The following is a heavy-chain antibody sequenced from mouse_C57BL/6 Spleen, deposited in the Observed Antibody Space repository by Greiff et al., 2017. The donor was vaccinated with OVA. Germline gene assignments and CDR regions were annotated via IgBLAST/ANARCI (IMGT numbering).Heavy chain of an antibody. CDR3: ARFSTTTSAMDY. V-gene: IGHV1-18*01. D-gene: IGHD1-1*01. CDR1: GYTFTDYN. CDR2: INPNNGGT. J-gene: IGHJ4*01. Sequence: EVQLQQSGPELVKPGASVKIPCKASGYTFTDYNMDWVKQSHGKSLEWIGDINPNNGGTIYNQKFKGKATLTVDKSSSTAYMELRSLTSEDTAGDYCARFSTTTSAMDYWGQGTSVTVSS.